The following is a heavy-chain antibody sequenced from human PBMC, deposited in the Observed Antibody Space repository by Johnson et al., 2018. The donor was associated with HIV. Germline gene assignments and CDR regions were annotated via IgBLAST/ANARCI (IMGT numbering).Heavy chain of an antibody. CDR2: ISYVGSNK. CDR3: ARDVRWLPDAFDI. J-gene: IGHJ3*02. Sequence: QVQLVESGGGVVQPGMSLRLSCAASGFTFSSYALHWVRPAPGKGLSWVSVISYVGSNKYSADSVKGRFTISRDNSKNTLYLQMNSLRAEDTAVYYCARDVRWLPDAFDIWGQGTMVTVSS. V-gene: IGHV3-30-3*01. D-gene: IGHD5-24*01. CDR1: GFTFSSYA.